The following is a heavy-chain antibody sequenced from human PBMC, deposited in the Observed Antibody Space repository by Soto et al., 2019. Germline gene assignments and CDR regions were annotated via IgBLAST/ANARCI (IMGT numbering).Heavy chain of an antibody. CDR2: INAGNGNT. Sequence: ASVKVSCKASGYTFTSYAMHWVRQAPGQRLEWMGWINAGNGNTKYSQKFQGRVTITRDTSASTAYMELSSLRSEDTAVYYCARDGWTTVTTSWFDPWGQGTLVTAPQ. V-gene: IGHV1-3*01. D-gene: IGHD4-17*01. CDR1: GYTFTSYA. CDR3: ARDGWTTVTTSWFDP. J-gene: IGHJ5*02.